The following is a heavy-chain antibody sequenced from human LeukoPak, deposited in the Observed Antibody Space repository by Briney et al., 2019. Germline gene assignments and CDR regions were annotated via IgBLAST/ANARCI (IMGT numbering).Heavy chain of an antibody. J-gene: IGHJ5*02. CDR1: GYTLTELS. V-gene: IGHV1-24*01. D-gene: IGHD3-22*01. CDR3: AGYYDSSGWFDP. Sequence: ASVKVSCKVSGYTLTELSMHRVRQAPGKGLEWMGGFDPEDGETIYAQKFQGRVTMTEDTSTDTAYMELSSLRSEDTAVYYCAGYYDSSGWFDPWGQGTLVTVSS. CDR2: FDPEDGET.